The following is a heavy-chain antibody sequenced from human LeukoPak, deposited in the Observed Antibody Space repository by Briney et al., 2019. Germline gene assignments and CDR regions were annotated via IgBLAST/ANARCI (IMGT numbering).Heavy chain of an antibody. J-gene: IGHJ3*02. CDR1: GFIISGDY. V-gene: IGHV3-74*01. Sequence: GGSLTLSCAASGFIISGDYMHWLRQVPGKGLVWVSRINCDGSGADYADSVKGRFAISRDNSKNTLYLQMNSLRAEDTAVYYCAKYGPLLWFGETGRDAFDIWGQGKMVTVSS. CDR3: AKYGPLLWFGETGRDAFDI. CDR2: INCDGSGA. D-gene: IGHD3-10*01.